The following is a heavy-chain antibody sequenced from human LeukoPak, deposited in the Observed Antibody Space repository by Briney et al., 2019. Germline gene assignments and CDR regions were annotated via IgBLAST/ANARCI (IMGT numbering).Heavy chain of an antibody. CDR3: AKHYGSGTYYNYFTY. CDR1: GFTFSSYG. D-gene: IGHD3-10*01. V-gene: IGHV3-33*06. CDR2: IWYDGSNK. J-gene: IGHJ4*02. Sequence: PGGSLRLSCAASGFTFSSYGMHWVRQAPGKGLEWVAVIWYDGSNKCYADSVKGRFTISRDNSENTLFLQMSSLRAEDTATYYCAKHYGSGTYYNYFTYCGQGTLVSVSS.